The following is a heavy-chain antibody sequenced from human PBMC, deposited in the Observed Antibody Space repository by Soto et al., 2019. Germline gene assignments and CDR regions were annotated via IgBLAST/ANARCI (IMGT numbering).Heavy chain of an antibody. CDR1: GFSFSSYA. CDR2: ISARGGSS. CDR3: ASGAIEYSASVDN. D-gene: IGHD5-12*01. J-gene: IGHJ4*02. V-gene: IGHV3-23*01. Sequence: EVQLLESGGVLVQPGGSLRLACAASGFSFSSYAMVWVRQAPGKGLEWVSVISARGGSSYFADSVKGRFIISLDNSKNVMPMEMNSLIAEDTATYFCASGAIEYSASVDNWGQGTLVLVSS.